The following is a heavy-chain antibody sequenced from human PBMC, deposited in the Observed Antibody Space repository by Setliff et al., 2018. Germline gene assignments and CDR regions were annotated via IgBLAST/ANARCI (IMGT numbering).Heavy chain of an antibody. Sequence: GASVKVSCKASGGTFNTYGITWVRQAPAQGLEWMGGIIPGLGILDYAQKFQDRVTITADRSTSTAYMELSSLRSEETAVYYFASRTHPHVITGITQGGGWWYYYYMDVWGKGTTVTVSS. D-gene: IGHD1-7*01. CDR3: ASRTHPHVITGITQGGGWWYYYYMDV. CDR2: IIPGLGIL. J-gene: IGHJ6*03. CDR1: GGTFNTYG. V-gene: IGHV1-69*10.